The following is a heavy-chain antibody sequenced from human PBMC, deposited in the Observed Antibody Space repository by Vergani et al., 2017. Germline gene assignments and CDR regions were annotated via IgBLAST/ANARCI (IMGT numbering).Heavy chain of an antibody. CDR2: INPNSGGT. D-gene: IGHD2-2*01. CDR3: AREYCGSASCSEACCCYMDV. V-gene: IGHV1-2*02. Sequence: QVQLVQSGAEVKKPGASVKVSCKASGYIFSGYYIHWVRQAPGQGLEWMAWINPNSGGTNYAQKFQGRVTMTRDTSISTAYMELSRLISDDTAVYYCAREYCGSASCSEACCCYMDVWGEESTVTVSS. CDR1: GYIFSGYY. J-gene: IGHJ6*03.